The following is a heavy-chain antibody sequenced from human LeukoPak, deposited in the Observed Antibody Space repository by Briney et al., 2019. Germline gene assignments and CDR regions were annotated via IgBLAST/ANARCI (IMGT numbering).Heavy chain of an antibody. CDR2: ISLDGNNE. D-gene: IGHD1-1*01. J-gene: IGHJ4*01. CDR3: ARDLSGHWTYDY. V-gene: IGHV3-30-3*01. CDR1: GFTFRNYY. Sequence: GRSLRLSCAASGFTFRNYYMHWVRQAPGKGLEWVAVISLDGNNEYYADSVKGRFSLSRDNSMDTLYLQLNSLRTEDTAMYYCARDLSGHWTYDYWGQGTLVTVSS.